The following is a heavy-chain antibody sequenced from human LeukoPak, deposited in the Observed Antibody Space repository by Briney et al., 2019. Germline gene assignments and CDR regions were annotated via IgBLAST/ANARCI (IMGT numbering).Heavy chain of an antibody. J-gene: IGHJ6*03. CDR3: ARGPNHYYYMDV. Sequence: ASVKVSCKASGGTFSSYAISWVRQAPGQGLEWMGRINANTGDTNYAQKFQGRVTMTRDTSLTTVYMELSRLKSDDTAVYYCARGPNHYYYMDVWGKGTTVTVSS. CDR1: GGTFSSYA. V-gene: IGHV1-2*06. CDR2: INANTGDT.